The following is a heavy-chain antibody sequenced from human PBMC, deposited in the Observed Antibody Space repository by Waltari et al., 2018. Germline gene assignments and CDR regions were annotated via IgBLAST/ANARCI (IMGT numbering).Heavy chain of an antibody. CDR3: ARDEARYYDIMTGGGYYGLDV. J-gene: IGHJ6*02. D-gene: IGHD3-9*01. V-gene: IGHV4-61*02. Sequence: QVQLQESGPGLVRPSQTLSLTCTVSGGSISSGSVYWTWIRQPAGKGLEWVGHLFTRGSTKYNPSLKSRVSVSLDTSENQFSLRLSSVTAADTAVYYCARDEARYYDIMTGGGYYGLDVWGQGTTVTVSS. CDR2: LFTRGST. CDR1: GGSISSGSVY.